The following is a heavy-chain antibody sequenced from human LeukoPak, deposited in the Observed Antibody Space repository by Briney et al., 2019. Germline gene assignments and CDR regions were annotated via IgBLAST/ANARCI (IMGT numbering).Heavy chain of an antibody. CDR1: GSSISSGGYY. CDR3: ASPGGGPTDY. CDR2: IYYSGST. J-gene: IGHJ4*02. Sequence: SETLSLTXTVSGSSISSGGYYWGWLPQPPGKGLEWIGSIYYSGSTYYNPSLKSRVTISVDTSKNQFSLKLSSVTAADTAVYYCASPGGGPTDYWGQGTLVTVSS. V-gene: IGHV4-39*01. D-gene: IGHD3-16*01.